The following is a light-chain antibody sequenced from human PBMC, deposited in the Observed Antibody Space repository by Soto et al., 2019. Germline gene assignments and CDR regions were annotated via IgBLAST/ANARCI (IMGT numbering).Light chain of an antibody. V-gene: IGKV3-15*01. J-gene: IGKJ3*01. CDR1: QSVGSN. CDR2: ASS. CDR3: QQYEIWPFT. Sequence: IVVTQKKTTVSVSPGERATLSCRASQSVGSNLAWYQQKPGQAPRLLMYASSTRATGIPARFSVSGSGTEFTLTISSLQAEDFAVYHCQQYEIWPFT.